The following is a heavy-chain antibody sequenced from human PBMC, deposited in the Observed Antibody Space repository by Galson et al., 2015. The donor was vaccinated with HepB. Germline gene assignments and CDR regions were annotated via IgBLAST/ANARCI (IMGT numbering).Heavy chain of an antibody. CDR3: AKGGSSPSPRQSSFDY. D-gene: IGHD2-2*01. Sequence: SLRLSCAASGFTFDDYAMHWVRQAPGKGLEWVSGISWRSGTIGYADSVKGQFTISRDNAKNSLYLQMNSLRAEDTALYYCAKGGSSPSPRQSSFDYWGQGTLVTVSS. CDR1: GFTFDDYA. J-gene: IGHJ4*02. V-gene: IGHV3-9*01. CDR2: ISWRSGTI.